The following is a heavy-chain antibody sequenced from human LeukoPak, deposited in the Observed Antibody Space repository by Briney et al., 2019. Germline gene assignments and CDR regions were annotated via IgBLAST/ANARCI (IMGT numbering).Heavy chain of an antibody. Sequence: SETLSLTCAVYGGSFSGYYWSWIRQPPGKGLEWIGEINHSGSTNYNPSLKNRVTISVDTSKNQFSLKLSSVTAADTAVYYCARRRLGYCSGGSCYLDYWGQGTLVTVSS. CDR3: ARRRLGYCSGGSCYLDY. V-gene: IGHV4-34*01. D-gene: IGHD2-15*01. CDR2: INHSGST. CDR1: GGSFSGYY. J-gene: IGHJ4*02.